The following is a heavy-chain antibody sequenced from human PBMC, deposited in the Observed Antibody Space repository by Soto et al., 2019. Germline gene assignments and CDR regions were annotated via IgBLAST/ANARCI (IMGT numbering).Heavy chain of an antibody. J-gene: IGHJ4*02. CDR2: IYSGGST. Sequence: EVQLVESGGGLIQPGGSLRLSCAASGFTVSSNYMSWVRQAPGKGLEWVSVIYSGGSTYYADSVKGRFTISRDNSKNTRYLQMNSLRAEDTAVYYCARAQVRFLEWLPLDYWGQGTLVTVSS. V-gene: IGHV3-53*01. CDR1: GFTVSSNY. CDR3: ARAQVRFLEWLPLDY. D-gene: IGHD3-3*01.